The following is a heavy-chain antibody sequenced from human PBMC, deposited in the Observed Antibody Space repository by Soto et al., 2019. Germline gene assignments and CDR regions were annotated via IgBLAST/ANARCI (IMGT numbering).Heavy chain of an antibody. CDR2: SYHSGSS. CDR3: ARVRQGCSANNCYFDP. J-gene: IGHJ5*01. D-gene: IGHD1-1*01. V-gene: IGHV4-30-2*06. Sequence: SETLSLTCTVSGGSINSAGHSWGWVRQSPGKGLEWIGYSYHSGSSYYNPSLRSRVSVSIDSSKNQFYLNLNSVTAADTAIYYCARVRQGCSANNCYFDPWGQGTQVTVSS. CDR1: GGSINSAGHS.